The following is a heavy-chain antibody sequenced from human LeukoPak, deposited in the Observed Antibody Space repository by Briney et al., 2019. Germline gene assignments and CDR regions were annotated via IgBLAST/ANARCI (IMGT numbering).Heavy chain of an antibody. CDR1: GGTFSSYA. CDR3: ASPYCSSTSCYSVLYGMDV. D-gene: IGHD2-2*01. J-gene: IGHJ6*02. Sequence: SVKVSCKASGGTFSSYAISWVRQAPGQGLEWMGGIIPIFGTANYAQKFQGRVTITADESTSTAYMELSSLRSEDTAVYYCASPYCSSTSCYSVLYGMDVWGQGTTVTASS. CDR2: IIPIFGTA. V-gene: IGHV1-69*01.